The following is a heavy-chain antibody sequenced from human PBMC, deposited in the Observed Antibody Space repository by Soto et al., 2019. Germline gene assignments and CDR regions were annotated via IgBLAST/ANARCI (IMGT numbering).Heavy chain of an antibody. CDR1: GGSISSGGYY. Sequence: SETLFLTCTVSGGSISSGGYYWSWIRQHPGKGLEWIGYIYYSGSTYYNPSLKSRVTISVDTSKNQFSLKLSSVTAADTAVYYCARDSYGDYVINRGGNYFDYWGQGTLVTVSS. V-gene: IGHV4-31*03. CDR3: ARDSYGDYVINRGGNYFDY. CDR2: IYYSGST. J-gene: IGHJ4*02. D-gene: IGHD4-17*01.